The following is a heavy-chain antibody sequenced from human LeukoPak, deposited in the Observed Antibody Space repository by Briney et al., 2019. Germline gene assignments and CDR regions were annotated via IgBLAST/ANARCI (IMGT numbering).Heavy chain of an antibody. V-gene: IGHV4-59*08. D-gene: IGHD6-19*01. Sequence: SETLSLTCTVSGGSIRSYYWSWIRQPPGKGLEWIGCFFFGGSTDYNPSLQSRVTISVDTSKDQLSLRVSSVTASDTAVYYCARRRYISGQIDYWGQGTLVTVSS. CDR1: GGSIRSYY. J-gene: IGHJ4*02. CDR2: FFFGGST. CDR3: ARRRYISGQIDY.